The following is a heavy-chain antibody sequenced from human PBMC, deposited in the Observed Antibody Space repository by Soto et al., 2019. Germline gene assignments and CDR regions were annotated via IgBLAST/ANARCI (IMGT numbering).Heavy chain of an antibody. J-gene: IGHJ4*02. V-gene: IGHV3-30*18. CDR1: GFTFSSYA. CDR2: ISYDGNDE. CDR3: AKDRHVWGTLTDFDY. Sequence: QVQLVESGGGVVQPGRSLRLSCAASGFTFSSYAIHWVRQAPGKGLEWVAMISYDGNDENYADSVKGRFTISRDNSKNTLFLQMSSLRPDDTAVYYCAKDRHVWGTLTDFDYWGQGALVTVSS. D-gene: IGHD3-9*01.